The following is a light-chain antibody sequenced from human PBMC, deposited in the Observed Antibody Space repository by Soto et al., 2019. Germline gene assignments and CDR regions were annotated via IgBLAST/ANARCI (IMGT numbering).Light chain of an antibody. CDR1: SSDVGAYNY. CDR3: RSWTSGATYV. Sequence: QSALTQPASVSGSPGQSITISCAGTSSDVGAYNYVSWYQHHPGKAPKLMIYDVNNRPSGDSNRFSGSKSGNTASLTISGLQAEDGADYYCRSWTSGATYVFGSGTKVTVL. V-gene: IGLV2-14*03. CDR2: DVN. J-gene: IGLJ1*01.